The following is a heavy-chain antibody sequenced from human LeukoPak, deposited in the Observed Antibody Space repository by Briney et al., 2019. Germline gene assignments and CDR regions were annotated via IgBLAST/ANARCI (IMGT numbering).Heavy chain of an antibody. CDR3: AKDAQPRSRWFDP. V-gene: IGHV3-7*03. D-gene: IGHD3-16*01. Sequence: GGSLRLSCAASGFIFKDYWMIWVRQAPRKGLEWVANIKQDGSEKYYVDSVKGRFTISRDNAKNSLYLQMNTLRAEDTAMYYCAKDAQPRSRWFDPWGQGTLVTVSS. CDR2: IKQDGSEK. J-gene: IGHJ5*02. CDR1: GFIFKDYW.